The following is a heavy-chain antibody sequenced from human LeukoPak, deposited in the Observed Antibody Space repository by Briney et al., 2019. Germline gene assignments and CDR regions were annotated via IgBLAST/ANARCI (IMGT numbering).Heavy chain of an antibody. CDR2: IYYSGTT. V-gene: IGHV4-39*01. J-gene: IGHJ5*02. CDR1: GGSISSSSYY. D-gene: IGHD3-22*01. Sequence: ASETLSLTCTVSGGSISSSSYYWGWIRQPPGKGLEWIGSIYYSGTTYYNPSLKSRVTISGDTSKNQSSMKLSSVAAADTAVYYCAAPPNYYDSSGPRANWFDPWGQGTLVTVSS. CDR3: AAPPNYYDSSGPRANWFDP.